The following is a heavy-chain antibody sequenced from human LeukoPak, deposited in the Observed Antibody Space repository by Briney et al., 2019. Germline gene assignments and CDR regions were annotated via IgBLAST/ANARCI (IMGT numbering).Heavy chain of an antibody. V-gene: IGHV1-46*01. J-gene: IGHJ4*02. CDR3: SSGSYWGYFDY. CDR1: GYTFTSYY. CDR2: INPSGGST. Sequence: ASVKVSCKASGYTFTSYYMHWVRQAPGQGLEWMGIINPSGGSTSYAQKFQGRVTMTRGTSTSTVYMELSSLRSEDTAVYYCSSGSYWGYFDYWGQGTLVTVSS. D-gene: IGHD1-26*01.